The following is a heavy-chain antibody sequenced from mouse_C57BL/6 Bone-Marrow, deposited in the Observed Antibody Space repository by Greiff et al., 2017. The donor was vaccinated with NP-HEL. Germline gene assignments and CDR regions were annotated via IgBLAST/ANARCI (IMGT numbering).Heavy chain of an antibody. CDR3: SSQISLYYYYWYYHV. J-gene: IGHJ1*03. D-gene: IGHD1-1*02. V-gene: IGHV1-69*01. CDR2: IDPSDSYP. CDR1: GYTFTSYW. Sequence: QVQLQQPGAELVMPGASVKLSCTASGYTFTSYWMHWVKQRPGQGLEWIGEIDPSDSYPNYNPKFKGKSPMTVDKSSSTAYMHLSLLTSDDSAVYYCSSQISLYYYYWYYHVWGTGTTVTVSS.